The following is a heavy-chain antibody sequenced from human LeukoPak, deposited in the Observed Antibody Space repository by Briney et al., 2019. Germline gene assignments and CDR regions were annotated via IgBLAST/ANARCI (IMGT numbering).Heavy chain of an antibody. D-gene: IGHD3-16*01. Sequence: SETLSLTCSLSGGSMSNYFWSWIRQPVGKGLEWIGRIYTSGTTNYNPSLKSRVTMSVDTSNNQFSLKLTSLTAADSAVYFCARAGGSWFLGVGYNTGMDVWAKGPRSPSP. J-gene: IGHJ6*02. V-gene: IGHV4-4*07. CDR1: GGSMSNYF. CDR2: IYTSGTT. CDR3: ARAGGSWFLGVGYNTGMDV.